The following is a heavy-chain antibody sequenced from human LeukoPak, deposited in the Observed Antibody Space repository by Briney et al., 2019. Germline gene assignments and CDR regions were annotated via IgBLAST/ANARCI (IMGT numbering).Heavy chain of an antibody. CDR1: GGTFISYA. CDR2: IIPIFGTA. V-gene: IGHV1-69*13. Sequence: ASVKVSCKASGGTFISYAISWVRQAPGQGLEWMGGIIPIFGTANYAQKFQGRVTITADESTGTAYMELSSLRSEDTAVYYCASASSWGNWFDPWGQGTLVTVSS. J-gene: IGHJ5*02. CDR3: ASASSWGNWFDP. D-gene: IGHD6-13*01.